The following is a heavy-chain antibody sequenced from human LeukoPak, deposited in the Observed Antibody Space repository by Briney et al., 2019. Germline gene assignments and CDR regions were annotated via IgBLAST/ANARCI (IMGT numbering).Heavy chain of an antibody. D-gene: IGHD6-13*01. CDR3: AGIPSSSWPTGAFDY. V-gene: IGHV5-51*01. J-gene: IGHJ4*02. CDR2: IYPGDSDT. Sequence: GESLKISCKGSGYSFTSYWIGWVRQMPGKGLEWMGIIYPGDSDTRYSPSFQGQVTISADKSISTAYLQWSSLKASDTAMYYCAGIPSSSWPTGAFDYWGQGTLVTVSS. CDR1: GYSFTSYW.